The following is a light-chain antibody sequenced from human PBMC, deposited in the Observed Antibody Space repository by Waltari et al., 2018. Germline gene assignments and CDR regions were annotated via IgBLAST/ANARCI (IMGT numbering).Light chain of an antibody. CDR3: SSYAGSSKGV. J-gene: IGLJ2*01. CDR1: SSDVGTYNR. CDR2: AVS. Sequence: QSALTQPPSLSGSSPQSIPISCTGTSSDVGTYNRVSWYQQHPGKAPKLMIYAVSKRPSGVSDRFSGSKSGDMASLTISGLQPEDEAEYFCSSYAGSSKGVFGGGTKVTVL. V-gene: IGLV2-23*02.